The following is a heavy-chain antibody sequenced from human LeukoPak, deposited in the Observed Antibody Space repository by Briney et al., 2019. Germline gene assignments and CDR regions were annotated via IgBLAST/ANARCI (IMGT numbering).Heavy chain of an antibody. V-gene: IGHV4-34*01. CDR2: INHSGST. CDR3: ARHRARGLFDY. D-gene: IGHD3-10*01. CDR1: GGSFSGYY. Sequence: SETLSLTCADYGGSFSGYYWSWIRQPPGKGLEWIGEINHSGSTNYNPSLKSRVTISVDTSKNQFSLKLSSVTAADTAVYYCARHRARGLFDYWGQGTLVTVSS. J-gene: IGHJ4*02.